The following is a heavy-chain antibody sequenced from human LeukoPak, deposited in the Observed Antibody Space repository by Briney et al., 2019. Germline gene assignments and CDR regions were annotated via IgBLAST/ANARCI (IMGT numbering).Heavy chain of an antibody. CDR1: GYTFTSYG. V-gene: IGHV1-18*01. Sequence: ASVKVSCKASGYTFTSYGISWVRQAPGQGLEWMGWISAYNGNTNYAQKLQGRVTMTTDTSTSTAYMELRSLRSDNTAVYYCARASVVVTATGFDYWGQGTLVTVSS. CDR3: ARASVVVTATGFDY. CDR2: ISAYNGNT. J-gene: IGHJ4*02. D-gene: IGHD2-21*02.